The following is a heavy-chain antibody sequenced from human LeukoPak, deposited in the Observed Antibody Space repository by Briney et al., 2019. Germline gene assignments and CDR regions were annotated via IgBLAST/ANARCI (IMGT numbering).Heavy chain of an antibody. V-gene: IGHV3-15*01. CDR3: STDAGYDSRWYNY. J-gene: IGHJ4*02. Sequence: PGGSLRLSCAASGFSFSSAYVICVRQAPGKGLEWGGRIKSNSAGGSVDYASPGKGRFVISRDDSRPTVYLQINSLKTEDTAVYYCSTDAGYDSRWYNYWGQGTLVTVSS. CDR1: GFSFSSAY. CDR2: IKSNSAGGSV. D-gene: IGHD6-13*01.